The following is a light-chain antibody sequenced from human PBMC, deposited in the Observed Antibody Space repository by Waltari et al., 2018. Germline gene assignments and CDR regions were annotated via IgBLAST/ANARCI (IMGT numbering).Light chain of an antibody. J-gene: IGKJ4*01. Sequence: EIVMTPSPATLSVSPGERATLSCRASQSVSSNLAWYQQKPGQAPRLLISGASTRATGIPARFSGSGSGTEFTLAISSLQSEDFAVYYWQQYNNWPPLPFGGGTKVEIK. CDR1: QSVSSN. CDR3: QQYNNWPPLP. CDR2: GAS. V-gene: IGKV3-15*01.